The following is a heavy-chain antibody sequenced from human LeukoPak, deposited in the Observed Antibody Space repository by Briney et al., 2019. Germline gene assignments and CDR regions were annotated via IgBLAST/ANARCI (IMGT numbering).Heavy chain of an antibody. V-gene: IGHV3-30*04. CDR3: ARPQGYFAANFDY. D-gene: IGHD3-22*01. Sequence: GGSLRLSWAASGFTFCSYAMHWVRQAAGKGLGWVALILFDGSNKYHADSVKGRFTISRDNSKNTLYLQMNSLRGEDTAVFYCARPQGYFAANFDYWGQGTLVTVSS. CDR2: ILFDGSNK. J-gene: IGHJ4*02. CDR1: GFTFCSYA.